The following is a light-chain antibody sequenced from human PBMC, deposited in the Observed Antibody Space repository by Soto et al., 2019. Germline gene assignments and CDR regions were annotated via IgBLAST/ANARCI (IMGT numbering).Light chain of an antibody. CDR2: GAS. Sequence: WTQKPRTLFLYPEERATLSCRASQSVSNNYLAWYQQKPGQAPRLLIYGASNRATGIPDRFSGSGSGTDFSLTICRLEPGDFPVNYWRPYCSSGRVAGGTKVDIK. CDR1: QSVSNNY. V-gene: IGKV3-20*01. J-gene: IGKJ4*01. CDR3: RPYCSSGR.